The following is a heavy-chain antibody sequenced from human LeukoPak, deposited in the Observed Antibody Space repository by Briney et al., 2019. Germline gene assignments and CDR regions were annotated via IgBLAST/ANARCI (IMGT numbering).Heavy chain of an antibody. V-gene: IGHV4-39*01. Sequence: SETQSLTCTVSGGSISSSSYYWGWIRQPPGKGLEWIGSIYYSGSTYYNPSLKSRVTISVDTSKNQFSLKLSSVTAADTAVYYCARRVAAADYNWFDPWGQGTLVTVSS. CDR2: IYYSGST. CDR1: GGSISSSSYY. J-gene: IGHJ5*02. CDR3: ARRVAAADYNWFDP. D-gene: IGHD6-13*01.